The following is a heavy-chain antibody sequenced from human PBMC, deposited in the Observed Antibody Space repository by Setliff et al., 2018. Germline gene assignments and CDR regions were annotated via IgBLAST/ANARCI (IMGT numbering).Heavy chain of an antibody. V-gene: IGHV3-15*01. CDR2: IKSKTDGGTT. CDR1: GFTFSNAW. CDR3: TTHLTMVRGVY. J-gene: IGHJ4*02. D-gene: IGHD3-10*01. Sequence: PGGSLRLSCAASGFTFSNAWMSWVRQAPGKGLEWVGRIKSKTDGGTTDYAAPVKGRFTISRDDSKKTLYLQMNSLKTEDTAVYYCTTHLTMVRGVYWGQGTLVTVSS.